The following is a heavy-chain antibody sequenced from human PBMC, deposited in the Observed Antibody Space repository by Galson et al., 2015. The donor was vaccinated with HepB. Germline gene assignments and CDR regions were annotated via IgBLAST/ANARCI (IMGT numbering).Heavy chain of an antibody. J-gene: IGHJ6*03. CDR3: ARVQIVVVPAAMGAYYYYYMDV. Sequence: SVKVSCKASGYTFTSYDINWVRQATGQGLEWMGWMNPNSGNTGYAQKFQGRVTMTRNTSISTAYMELSSLRSEDPAVYYCARVQIVVVPAAMGAYYYYYMDVWGKGTTVTVSS. D-gene: IGHD2-2*01. V-gene: IGHV1-8*01. CDR2: MNPNSGNT. CDR1: GYTFTSYD.